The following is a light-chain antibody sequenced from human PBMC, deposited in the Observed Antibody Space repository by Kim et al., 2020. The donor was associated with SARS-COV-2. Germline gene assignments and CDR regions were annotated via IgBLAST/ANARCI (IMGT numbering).Light chain of an antibody. CDR2: DAS. Sequence: EIVLTQSPATLSLSPGERATLSCKASQSVSSYLAWYQQKPGQAPRLLIYDASNRATGIPARFSGSGSGTDFTLTISSLEREDFAVYYCHQRSNWPKTFGQGTKVDIK. CDR3: HQRSNWPKT. CDR1: QSVSSY. J-gene: IGKJ1*01. V-gene: IGKV3-11*01.